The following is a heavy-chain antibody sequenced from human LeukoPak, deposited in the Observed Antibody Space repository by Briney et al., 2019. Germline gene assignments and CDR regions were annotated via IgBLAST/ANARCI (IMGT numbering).Heavy chain of an antibody. CDR1: GYTFTSYG. CDR3: VALTGYSSSWKDY. CDR2: ISAYNGNT. Sequence: ASVKVSCKASGYTFTSYGISWVRQAPGQGLEWMGWISAYNGNTNYAQKPQGRVTITRNTSISTAYMELSSLRSEDTAVYYCVALTGYSSSWKDYWGQGTLVTVSS. D-gene: IGHD6-13*01. J-gene: IGHJ4*02. V-gene: IGHV1-18*01.